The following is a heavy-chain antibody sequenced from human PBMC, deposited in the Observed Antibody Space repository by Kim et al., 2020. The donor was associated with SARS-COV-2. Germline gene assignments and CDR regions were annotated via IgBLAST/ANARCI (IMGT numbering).Heavy chain of an antibody. V-gene: IGHV3-23*01. CDR3: AKEAATGKCFDY. J-gene: IGHJ4*02. Sequence: SAGSGKGRLTTSRDKSKNTLYLQMNSLGAEDTAVYYCAKEAATGKCFDYWGQGALVSVSS. D-gene: IGHD6-25*01.